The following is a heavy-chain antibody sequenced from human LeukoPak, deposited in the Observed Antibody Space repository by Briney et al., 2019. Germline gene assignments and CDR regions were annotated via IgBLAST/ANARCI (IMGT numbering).Heavy chain of an antibody. V-gene: IGHV4-34*01. CDR3: ARTTVVTPSAFDI. CDR2: INHSGST. D-gene: IGHD4-23*01. Sequence: SATLSPTCAVYGGSFSGYYWSWIRQPPGKGLEWIGEINHSGSTNYNPSLKSRVTISVDTSKNQFSLKLSSVTAADTAVYYCARTTVVTPSAFDIWGQGTMVTVSS. J-gene: IGHJ3*02. CDR1: GGSFSGYY.